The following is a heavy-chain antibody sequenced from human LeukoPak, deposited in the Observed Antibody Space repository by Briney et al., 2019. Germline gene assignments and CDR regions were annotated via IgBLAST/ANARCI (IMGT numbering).Heavy chain of an antibody. CDR2: ISSSSSYI. J-gene: IGHJ3*02. Sequence: GGSLRLSCAVSGSTFSSYSMNWVRQAPGKGLEWVSSISSSSSYIYYADSVKGRFTISRGDAKNSLYLQMNSLRAEDTAVYYCARDCSSTSCYDGAFDIWGQGTMVTVSS. CDR1: GSTFSSYS. V-gene: IGHV3-21*01. CDR3: ARDCSSTSCYDGAFDI. D-gene: IGHD2-2*01.